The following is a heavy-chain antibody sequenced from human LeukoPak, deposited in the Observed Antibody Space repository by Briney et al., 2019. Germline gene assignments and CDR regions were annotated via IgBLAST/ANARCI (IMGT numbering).Heavy chain of an antibody. J-gene: IGHJ4*02. CDR3: ARDDCSSTSCYVHFDY. CDR1: GYTFTSYG. CDR2: ISAYNGNT. Sequence: ASVKASCKASGYTFTSYGISWVRQAPGQGLEWMGWISAYNGNTNYAQKLQGRVTMTTDTSTSTAYMELRSLRSDDTAVYYCARDDCSSTSCYVHFDYWGQGTLVTVSS. D-gene: IGHD2-2*01. V-gene: IGHV1-18*01.